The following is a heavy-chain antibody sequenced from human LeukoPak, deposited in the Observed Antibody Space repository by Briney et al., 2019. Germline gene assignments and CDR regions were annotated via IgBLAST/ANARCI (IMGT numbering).Heavy chain of an antibody. Sequence: SETLSLXCAVYVGSYSGYYWSWIRQSPGKGLESIGEINHSGSTNYHPSLKSRVTISADTSKNQFSLKLRSVTAADTAVYYCARVGDGNNRPPDYWGQGTLVTVSS. D-gene: IGHD5-24*01. J-gene: IGHJ4*02. CDR1: VGSYSGYY. CDR2: INHSGST. V-gene: IGHV4-34*01. CDR3: ARVGDGNNRPPDY.